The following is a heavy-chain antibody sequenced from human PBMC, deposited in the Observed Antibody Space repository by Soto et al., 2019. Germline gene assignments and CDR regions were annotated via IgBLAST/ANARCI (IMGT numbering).Heavy chain of an antibody. CDR1: GFTFNTLA. CDR3: ARHRTYSGYDFIY. Sequence: EVQLLESGGGLVQPGGSLRLSCAASGFTFNTLAMSWVRQAPGKGLEWVSSISGSGDTIHYADSVKGRFTISRDNSKSTLSLQMNSLRAEDTAVDYCARHRTYSGYDFIYWGQGTLVTVSS. J-gene: IGHJ4*02. V-gene: IGHV3-23*01. D-gene: IGHD5-12*01. CDR2: ISGSGDTI.